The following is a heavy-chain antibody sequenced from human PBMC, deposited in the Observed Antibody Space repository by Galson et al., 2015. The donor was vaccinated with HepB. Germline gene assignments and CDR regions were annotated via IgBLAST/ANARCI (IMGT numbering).Heavy chain of an antibody. CDR1: GGTFSSYA. D-gene: IGHD2-2*01. CDR2: IIPIFGTA. CDR3: ARAYQPLLLMGSFFDY. J-gene: IGHJ4*02. Sequence: SVKVSCKASGGTFSSYAISWVRQAPGQGLEWMGGIIPIFGTANYAQKFQGRVTITADESTSTAYMELSSLRSEDTAVYYCARAYQPLLLMGSFFDYWGQGTLVTVSS. V-gene: IGHV1-69*13.